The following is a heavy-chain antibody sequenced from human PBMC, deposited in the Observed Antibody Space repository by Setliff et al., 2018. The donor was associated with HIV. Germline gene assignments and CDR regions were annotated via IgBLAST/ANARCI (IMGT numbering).Heavy chain of an antibody. J-gene: IGHJ4*02. V-gene: IGHV4-4*09. Sequence: KPSETLSLTCTVSGGSIGVDCWSWIRQPPGKGLEWIGYIYSNGITRYNPSLKSRVTISLDTSKIEFSLTLKSVTAADTAIYYCARLPRGPWRWDYWGLGTLVTVSS. D-gene: IGHD5-12*01. CDR3: ARLPRGPWRWDY. CDR1: GGSIGVDC. CDR2: IYSNGIT.